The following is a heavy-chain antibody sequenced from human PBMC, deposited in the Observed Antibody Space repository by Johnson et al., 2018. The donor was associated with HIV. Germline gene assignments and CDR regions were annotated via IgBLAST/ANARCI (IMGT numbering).Heavy chain of an antibody. Sequence: QVQLVESGGGVVQPGRSLRLSCAASGFTFSSYAMHWVRQAPGKGLEWVAVISYDGSNKYYADSVKGRFTISRDNSKNTLYLQMNSLRAEDTAVYYCAIIPPGGAGKGADAFDIWGQGTMVNVSS. CDR1: GFTFSSYA. J-gene: IGHJ3*02. CDR3: AIIPPGGAGKGADAFDI. V-gene: IGHV3-30-3*01. CDR2: ISYDGSNK. D-gene: IGHD1-26*01.